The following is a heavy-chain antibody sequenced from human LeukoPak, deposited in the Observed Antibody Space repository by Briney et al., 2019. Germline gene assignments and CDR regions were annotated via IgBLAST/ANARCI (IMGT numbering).Heavy chain of an antibody. CDR2: MNLNSGNT. CDR3: ARGSFCGGDCYSYYFDY. J-gene: IGHJ4*02. V-gene: IGHV1-8*03. CDR1: GYTFTSYD. Sequence: GASVKVSCKASGYTFTSYDLNWVRQATGQGLEWMGWMNLNSGNTGYAQKFQGRVTITRNTSISTAYMELSSLRSEDTAVYYCARGSFCGGDCYSYYFDYWGQGTLVTVSS. D-gene: IGHD2-21*01.